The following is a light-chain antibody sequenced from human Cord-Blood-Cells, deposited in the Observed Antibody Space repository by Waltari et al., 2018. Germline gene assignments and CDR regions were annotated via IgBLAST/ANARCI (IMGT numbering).Light chain of an antibody. CDR1: SGHSSYA. V-gene: IGLV4-69*01. CDR2: LNSDGNH. J-gene: IGLJ2*01. Sequence: QLVLTQSPSASASLGASVKLTCTLSSGHSSYAIARHQQQQEKGPRYLMKLNSDGNHSKGEGSPVRFSGSSSGAERYLTISSLRSEDEADYYCQTWGTGTVVVGGGTKLTVL. CDR3: QTWGTGTVV.